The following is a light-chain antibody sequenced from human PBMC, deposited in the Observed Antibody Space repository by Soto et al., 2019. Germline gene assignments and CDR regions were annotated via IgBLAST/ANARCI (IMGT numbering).Light chain of an antibody. CDR1: QSISSY. Sequence: DIQMTQSPSSLSASVGDIVTITCRASQSISSYLNWYQQKPGKAPKLLIYAASSLQSGVPSRFSGSGSGTDFTLTISSLQPEDFATYYCQQSYSTPCVFGQGTKVDIK. CDR2: AAS. CDR3: QQSYSTPCV. V-gene: IGKV1-39*01. J-gene: IGKJ1*01.